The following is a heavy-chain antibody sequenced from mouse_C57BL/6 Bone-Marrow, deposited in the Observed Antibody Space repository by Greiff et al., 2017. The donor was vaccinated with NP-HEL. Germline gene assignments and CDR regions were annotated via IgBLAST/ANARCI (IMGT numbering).Heavy chain of an antibody. V-gene: IGHV14-3*01. CDR3: ARSRVFSNYPYYYAMDY. Sequence: VQLQQSVAELVRPGASVKFSCTASGFTIKNTYMHWVKQRPEQGLEWIGRIDPANGNTKYAPKFKGKATITADTSSNTAYLQLSRLTSEDTAIYYCARSRVFSNYPYYYAMDYWGQGTSVTVSS. CDR1: GFTIKNTY. CDR2: IDPANGNT. J-gene: IGHJ4*01. D-gene: IGHD2-5*01.